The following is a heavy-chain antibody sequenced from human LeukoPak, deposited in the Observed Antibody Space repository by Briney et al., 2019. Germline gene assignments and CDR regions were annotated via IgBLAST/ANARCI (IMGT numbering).Heavy chain of an antibody. J-gene: IGHJ3*02. V-gene: IGHV1-24*01. CDR1: GHTLTELA. D-gene: IGHD6-19*01. CDR2: SDSEESDT. CDR3: AGPAGVLDALDI. Sequence: GASVKVSCKVSGHTLTELAIFWVRQAPGKGLEWMGRSDSEESDTLSAQNFQGRFTMTEDTSTDTAYMELSSLRSEDTAVYYCAGPAGVLDALDIWGQGTMVTVSS.